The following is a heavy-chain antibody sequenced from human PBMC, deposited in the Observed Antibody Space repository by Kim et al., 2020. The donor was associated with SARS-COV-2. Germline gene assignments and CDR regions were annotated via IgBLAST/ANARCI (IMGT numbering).Heavy chain of an antibody. V-gene: IGHV3-30*18. D-gene: IGHD5-12*01. CDR1: GFTFSSYG. CDR3: AKDSTEMATSNFDY. J-gene: IGHJ4*02. CDR2: ISYDGSNK. Sequence: GGSLRLSCAASGFTFSSYGMHWVRQAPGKGLEWVAVISYDGSNKYYADSVKGRFTISRDNSKNTLYLQMNSLRAEDTAVYYCAKDSTEMATSNFDYWGQG.